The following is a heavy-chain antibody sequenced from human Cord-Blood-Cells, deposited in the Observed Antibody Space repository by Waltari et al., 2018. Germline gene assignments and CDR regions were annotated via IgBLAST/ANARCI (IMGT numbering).Heavy chain of an antibody. J-gene: IGHJ4*02. Sequence: QVQLVQSGAEVKKPGASVKVSCKASGYTFTSYGISWVRQAPGQGLEWMGWASAYNGNTNYAQKLQGRVTMTTDTSTSTAYMELRSPRSDDTAVYYCARDSLAHSQLGRFDYWGQGTLVTVSS. V-gene: IGHV1-18*01. D-gene: IGHD7-27*01. CDR3: ARDSLAHSQLGRFDY. CDR2: ASAYNGNT. CDR1: GYTFTSYG.